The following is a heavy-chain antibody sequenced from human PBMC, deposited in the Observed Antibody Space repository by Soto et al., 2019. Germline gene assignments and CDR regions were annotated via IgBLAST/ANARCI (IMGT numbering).Heavy chain of an antibody. CDR3: AKDGSHNFDY. CDR1: GFTFSHYA. J-gene: IGHJ4*02. Sequence: QVQLVESGGGVVQPGRSLRLSCAASGFTFSHYAMHWVRQAPGKGLEWVALMSYDGSNEYYADSVKGRFTISRDNSKNTLYREMNTVRAEDTAVYYCAKDGSHNFDYWGQGTLVTVSS. V-gene: IGHV3-30*18. CDR2: MSYDGSNE. D-gene: IGHD1-26*01.